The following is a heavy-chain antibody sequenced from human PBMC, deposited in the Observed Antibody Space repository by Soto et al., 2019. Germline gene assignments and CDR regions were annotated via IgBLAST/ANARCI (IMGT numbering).Heavy chain of an antibody. Sequence: SETLSLTCSVSVGSVSSGSYYLSWILHPPGKGLEWIGYIHYSGSTNYNSSLKSRVTISADTSKNQFSLKVISVTAADSAVYDCERCAGGSFFPALWGQGTMVTVSS. V-gene: IGHV4-61*01. CDR1: VGSVSSGSYY. D-gene: IGHD1-26*01. CDR2: IHYSGST. J-gene: IGHJ4*02. CDR3: ERCAGGSFFPAL.